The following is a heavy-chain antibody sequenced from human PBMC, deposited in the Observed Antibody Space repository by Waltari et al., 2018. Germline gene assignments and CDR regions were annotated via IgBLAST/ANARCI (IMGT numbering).Heavy chain of an antibody. V-gene: IGHV3-74*01. Sequence: GGSLRLSCAASGFTFSAYRMHWVRQAPGKGLVWVSLINADGRATLYADSVKGRFTMSRDNAKDTLYLQMNSLRGEDTAVYYCAIQISGVVFWGQGTLVTVSS. CDR1: GFTFSAYR. D-gene: IGHD3-3*01. J-gene: IGHJ4*02. CDR3: AIQISGVVF. CDR2: INADGRAT.